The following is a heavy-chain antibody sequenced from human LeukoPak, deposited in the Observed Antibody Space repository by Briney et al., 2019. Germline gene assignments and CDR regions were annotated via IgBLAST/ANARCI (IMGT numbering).Heavy chain of an antibody. Sequence: PGGSLRLSCAASGFTFSSYGMHWVRQAPGKGLAWVAVIWYDGTNKYYADSVKGRFTISRDNSKNTLYLQMNSLRAEDTAVYYCAKEPSHWGRGTLVTVSS. CDR3: AKEPSH. CDR1: GFTFSSYG. CDR2: IWYDGTNK. V-gene: IGHV3-33*06. J-gene: IGHJ4*02.